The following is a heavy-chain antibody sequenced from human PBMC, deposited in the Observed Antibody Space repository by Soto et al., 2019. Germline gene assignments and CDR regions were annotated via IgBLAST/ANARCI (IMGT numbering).Heavy chain of an antibody. CDR1: GGSISSYY. V-gene: IGHV4-59*01. J-gene: IGHJ5*02. CDR2: IYYSGST. Sequence: QVQLQESGPGLVRPSETLSLTCTVSGGSISSYYWSWIRQPPGKGLEWIAYIYYSGSTNYNPSLKRRVPISVDAAKNQCSRKLSSVTAADTAVYYCARGPRGDCSGGICYGWFDPWGQGTLVTVSS. CDR3: ARGPRGDCSGGICYGWFDP. D-gene: IGHD2-15*01.